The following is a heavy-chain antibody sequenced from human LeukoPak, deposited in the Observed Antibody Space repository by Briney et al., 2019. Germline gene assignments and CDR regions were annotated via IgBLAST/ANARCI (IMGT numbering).Heavy chain of an antibody. CDR2: ISSSSSTI. CDR1: GFTFSSYS. J-gene: IGHJ4*02. CDR3: AGDKGALWSRLFDY. Sequence: GGSLRLSCAASGFTFSSYSMNWVRQAPGKGLEWVSYISSSSSTIYYADSVKGRFTISRDNAKNSLYLQMNSLRDEDTAVYYCAGDKGALWSRLFDYWGQGTLVTVSS. D-gene: IGHD3-10*01. V-gene: IGHV3-48*02.